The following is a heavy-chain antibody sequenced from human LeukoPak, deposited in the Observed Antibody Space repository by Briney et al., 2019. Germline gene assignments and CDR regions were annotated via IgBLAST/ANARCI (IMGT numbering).Heavy chain of an antibody. J-gene: IGHJ3*02. V-gene: IGHV4-30-4*01. CDR3: AREGYDSSGYQDAFDI. CDR2: IYYSGST. CDR1: GGSISSGDYC. D-gene: IGHD3-22*01. Sequence: SSETLSLTCTVSGGSISSGDYCWSWLRQPPGKGLEWIGYIYYSGSTYYNPSLKSRVTISVDTSKNQFSLKLSSVTAADTAVYYCAREGYDSSGYQDAFDIWGQGTMVTVSS.